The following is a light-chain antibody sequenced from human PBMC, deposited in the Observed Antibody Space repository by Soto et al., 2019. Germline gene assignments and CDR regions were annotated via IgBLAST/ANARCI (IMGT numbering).Light chain of an antibody. V-gene: IGKV3D-15*01. CDR2: GAS. J-gene: IGKJ1*01. CDR1: QSVSSN. CDR3: QQYNNWLTWT. Sequence: EIVMTQSPATLSVSPGERATLSCRASQSVSSNLAWYQRKPGQAPRLLICGASTRATGIPARFSGSGSGTKFTLTNSSLQSGDFAVYYCQQYNNWLTWTFGQGTKVAIQ.